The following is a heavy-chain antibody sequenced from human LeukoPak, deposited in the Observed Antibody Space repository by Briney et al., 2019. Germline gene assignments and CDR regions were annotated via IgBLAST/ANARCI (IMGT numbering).Heavy chain of an antibody. CDR1: GYTLTELS. Sequence: ASVKVSCKFSGYTLTELSMHWVRRAPGKGLEWMGGFDPEDGETIYAQKFQGRVTMTEDTSTDTAYMELSSLRSEDTAVYYCATVGGSYYSYYFDYWGQGTLVTVSS. CDR3: ATVGGSYYSYYFDY. D-gene: IGHD1-26*01. V-gene: IGHV1-24*01. J-gene: IGHJ4*02. CDR2: FDPEDGET.